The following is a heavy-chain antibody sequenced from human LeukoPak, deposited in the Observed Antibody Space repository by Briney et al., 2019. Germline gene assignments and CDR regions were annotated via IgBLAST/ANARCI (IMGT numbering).Heavy chain of an antibody. Sequence: PGGSLRLSCAASGFTFSSYAMHWVRQAPGKGLEWVAVISCDGSNKYYADSVKGRFTISRDNSKNTLYLQMNSLRAEDTAVYYCAIAFTIFGGAIDYWGQGTLVTVSS. CDR2: ISCDGSNK. J-gene: IGHJ4*02. D-gene: IGHD3-3*01. V-gene: IGHV3-30-3*01. CDR3: AIAFTIFGGAIDY. CDR1: GFTFSSYA.